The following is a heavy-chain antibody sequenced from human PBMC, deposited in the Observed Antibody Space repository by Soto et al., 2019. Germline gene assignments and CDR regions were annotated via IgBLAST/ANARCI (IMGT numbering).Heavy chain of an antibody. J-gene: IGHJ4*02. D-gene: IGHD3-3*01. CDR1: GGSVSSGSYY. CDR2: IYYSGST. CDR3: ARATHYDFWSGPYYFDY. Sequence: QVQLQESGPGLVKPSETLSLTCTVSGGSVSSGSYYWSWIRQPPGKGLEWIGYIYYSGSTNYNPSLKSRVTISVDTSKNQCSLKLSSVTAADTAVYYCARATHYDFWSGPYYFDYWGQGTLVTVSS. V-gene: IGHV4-61*01.